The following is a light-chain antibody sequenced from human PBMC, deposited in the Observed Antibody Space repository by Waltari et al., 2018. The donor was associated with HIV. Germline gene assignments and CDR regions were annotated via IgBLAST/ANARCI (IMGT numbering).Light chain of an antibody. CDR1: RSNIGAGYD. Sequence: QSVLTQPPSVSGAPGQRGTISCTGSRSNIGAGYDVHWYQQLPGTAPKLVIYANDNRPSGVPDRFSGSKSGTSASLAITGLQAEDDADYYCQSYDSALSGSVFGGGTKLTVL. CDR2: AND. CDR3: QSYDSALSGSV. V-gene: IGLV1-40*01. J-gene: IGLJ2*01.